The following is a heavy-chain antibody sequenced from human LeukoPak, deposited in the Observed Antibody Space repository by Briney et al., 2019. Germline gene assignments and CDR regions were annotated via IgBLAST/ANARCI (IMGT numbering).Heavy chain of an antibody. Sequence: GGSLRLSCAASGFTCSDYYMSWIRQAPGKGLEWVSYISSSGSTIYYADSVKGRFTISRDNAKNSLYLQMNSLRADDTAVYYCARVLYTSGWFGTFAYWGQGTLVTVSS. CDR2: ISSSGSTI. CDR1: GFTCSDYY. J-gene: IGHJ4*02. CDR3: ARVLYTSGWFGTFAY. V-gene: IGHV3-11*04. D-gene: IGHD6-19*01.